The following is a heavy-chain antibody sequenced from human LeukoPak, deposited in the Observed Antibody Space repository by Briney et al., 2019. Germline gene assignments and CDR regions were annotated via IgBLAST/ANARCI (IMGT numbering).Heavy chain of an antibody. CDR3: ARVMTVAGSESFDY. V-gene: IGHV3-48*03. J-gene: IGHJ4*02. CDR1: GFTFSSYE. CDR2: ISSSGSTI. Sequence: GGSLRLSCAASGFTFSSYEMNWVRQAPGKGLEWVSYISSSGSTIYYADSVKGRFTISRDNAKNSLYLQMNSLRAEDTAVYYCARVMTVAGSESFDYWGQGTLVTVSS. D-gene: IGHD6-19*01.